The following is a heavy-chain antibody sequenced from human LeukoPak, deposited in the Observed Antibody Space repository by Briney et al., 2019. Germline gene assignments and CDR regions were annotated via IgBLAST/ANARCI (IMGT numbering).Heavy chain of an antibody. D-gene: IGHD5-18*01. CDR2: ISSSSSTI. CDR3: ARVFGYSYGSGLVDY. Sequence: GGSLRLSCAASGFTFSSYSMNWVRQAPGKGLEWVSYISSSSSTIYYADSVKGRFTISRDNAKNSLYLQMNSLRAEDTAVYYCARVFGYSYGSGLVDYWGQGTLVTVSS. V-gene: IGHV3-48*01. CDR1: GFTFSSYS. J-gene: IGHJ4*02.